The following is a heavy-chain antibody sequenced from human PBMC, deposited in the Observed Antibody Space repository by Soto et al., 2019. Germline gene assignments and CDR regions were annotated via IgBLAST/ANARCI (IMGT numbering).Heavy chain of an antibody. J-gene: IGHJ4*02. CDR2: ISTYNGNT. D-gene: IGHD3-22*01. CDR1: GYTFITYG. Sequence: QVQLGQSGAEVKKPGASVKVSCKASGYTFITYGVSWVRQAPGQGLDWLGWISTYNGNTRYAERRKGRVTMTAETTTKTAYRELRTLGSDDTALYYVARGPTDYYANSANYFSAYWGQGPLFTVSS. V-gene: IGHV1-18*01. CDR3: ARGPTDYYANSANYFSAY.